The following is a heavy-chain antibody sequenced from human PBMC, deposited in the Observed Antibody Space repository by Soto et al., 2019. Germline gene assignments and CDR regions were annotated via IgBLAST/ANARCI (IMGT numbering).Heavy chain of an antibody. V-gene: IGHV1-69*02. D-gene: IGHD4-4*01. CDR2: IIPILGIA. Sequence: KVSCKASGGTFSSYTISWVRQAPGQGLEWMGRIIPILGIANYAQKFQGRVTITADKSTSTAYMELSSLRSEDTAVYYCARMGNHDYSNYVNSWGQGTLVTVSS. J-gene: IGHJ4*02. CDR1: GGTFSSYT. CDR3: ARMGNHDYSNYVNS.